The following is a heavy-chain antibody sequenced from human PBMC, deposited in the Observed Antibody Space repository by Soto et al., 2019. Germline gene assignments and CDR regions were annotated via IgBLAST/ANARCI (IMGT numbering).Heavy chain of an antibody. Sequence: PGGSLRLSCAASGFTFSNAWMSWVRQAPGKGLEWVGRIKSKTDGGTTDYAAPVKGRFTISRDDSKNTPYLQMNRLKTEVSSVYYCYAPQGDYIWGSYRSWGQGTLVTVSS. V-gene: IGHV3-15*01. CDR1: GFTFSNAW. J-gene: IGHJ5*02. CDR3: YAPQGDYIWGSYRS. D-gene: IGHD3-16*02. CDR2: IKSKTDGGTT.